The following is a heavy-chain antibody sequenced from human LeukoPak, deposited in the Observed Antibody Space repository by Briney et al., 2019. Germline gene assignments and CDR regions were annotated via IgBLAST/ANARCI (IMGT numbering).Heavy chain of an antibody. V-gene: IGHV3-48*02. CDR3: ARDLWGTSGYRFDY. D-gene: IGHD3-22*01. Sequence: GGSLRLSCAASGFTFSSYGMNWVRQAPGQGLEWVSYISSTSGTIYYADSVKGRFTISRDNAKTSLYLQMDSLRDEDTAVYYCARDLWGTSGYRFDYWGQGTPVTVSS. J-gene: IGHJ4*02. CDR2: ISSTSGTI. CDR1: GFTFSSYG.